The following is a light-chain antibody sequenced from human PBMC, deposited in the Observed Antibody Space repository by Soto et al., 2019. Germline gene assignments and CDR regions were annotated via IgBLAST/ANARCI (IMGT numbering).Light chain of an antibody. CDR2: EVT. Sequence: QSALTQPPSASGSPGQSVTISCTGTSSDVGAYKYVSWYQQYPGKAPKLMIYEVTKRPSGVPDRFSGSKSGNTASLTVSGLQAEDEADDYCTSYVGHEIWVFGGGTKVTVL. CDR1: SSDVGAYKY. J-gene: IGLJ3*02. V-gene: IGLV2-8*01. CDR3: TSYVGHEIWV.